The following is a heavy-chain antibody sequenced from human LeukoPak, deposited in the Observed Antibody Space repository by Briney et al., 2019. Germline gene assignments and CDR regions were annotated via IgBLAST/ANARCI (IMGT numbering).Heavy chain of an antibody. V-gene: IGHV4-61*02. Sequence: SQTLSLTCTVSGGSISSGSYYWSWIRQPAGKGLEWIGRIYTSGSTNYNPSLKGRVTISVDTSKNQFSLKLSSVTAADTAVYYCASCGGDCYSYWYFDLWGRGTLVTVSS. D-gene: IGHD2-21*02. CDR3: ASCGGDCYSYWYFDL. CDR2: IYTSGST. CDR1: GGSISSGSYY. J-gene: IGHJ2*01.